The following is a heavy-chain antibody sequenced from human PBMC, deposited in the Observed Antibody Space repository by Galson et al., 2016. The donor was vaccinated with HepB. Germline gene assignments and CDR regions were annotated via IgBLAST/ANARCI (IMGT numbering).Heavy chain of an antibody. CDR1: GDSIYSSY. Sequence: SETLSLTCTVSGDSIYSSYWSWIRQPPGKGLEWIGYIHSSGSTNYNPSLKSRVTISVDTSKNQFSLRLSSVTAADTAMYYCAREGTYWGQGTLVTVSS. CDR3: AREGTY. J-gene: IGHJ4*02. V-gene: IGHV4-59*01. CDR2: IHSSGST.